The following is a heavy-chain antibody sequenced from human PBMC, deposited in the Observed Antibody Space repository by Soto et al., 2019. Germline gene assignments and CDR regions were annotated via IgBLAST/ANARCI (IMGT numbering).Heavy chain of an antibody. V-gene: IGHV1-18*01. J-gene: IGHJ5*02. CDR3: ARIVGDVLTGYPRGWFDP. Sequence: ASVKVSCKASGYTFTSYGISWVRQAPGQGLEWMGWISTYNGNTNYAQNLQGRVTMTIDTSTSTAYMELRSLRSDDTAVYYCARIVGDVLTGYPRGWFDPWGQGTLVTVS. CDR1: GYTFTSYG. CDR2: ISTYNGNT. D-gene: IGHD3-9*01.